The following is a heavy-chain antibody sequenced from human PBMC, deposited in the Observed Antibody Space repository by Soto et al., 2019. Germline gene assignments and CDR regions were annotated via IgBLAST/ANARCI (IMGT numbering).Heavy chain of an antibody. CDR3: ASRERVDAFDI. D-gene: IGHD1-26*01. V-gene: IGHV1-69*01. Sequence: QVLLVQSGAEVKKPGSSVKVSCKVSGGPFRRYAISWVRQAPGQGLEWMGGIIPILGSPNYAQKFQDRVTIIADESTSTTYMELSSLRSEDAAVYYCASRERVDAFDIWGQGTMVTVSS. CDR1: GGPFRRYA. CDR2: IIPILGSP. J-gene: IGHJ3*02.